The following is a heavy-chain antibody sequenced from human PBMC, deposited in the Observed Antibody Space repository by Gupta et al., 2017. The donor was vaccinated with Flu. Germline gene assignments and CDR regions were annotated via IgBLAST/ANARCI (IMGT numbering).Heavy chain of an antibody. D-gene: IGHD4-17*01. J-gene: IGHJ4*02. V-gene: IGHV3-21*01. CDR2: ISGSGGYI. CDR3: AGEVLAGPTAYDY. Sequence: VRQAPGKGLEWVSSISGSGGYIYYVDSVKGRFTISRDNAKNSLYLQMNSLRAEDTAVYYCAGEVLAGPTAYDYWGQGTLVTVSS.